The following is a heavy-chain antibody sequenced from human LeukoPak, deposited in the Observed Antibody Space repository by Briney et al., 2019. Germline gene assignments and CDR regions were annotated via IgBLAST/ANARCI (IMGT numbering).Heavy chain of an antibody. CDR2: IYFSGNS. CDR3: ARRGIWDLQIGNWFDP. D-gene: IGHD3-16*01. CDR1: GDSITTNSYW. Sequence: SETLSLTCSISGDSITTNSYWWGWTRQPPGKTLEWIVSIYFSGNSYYKPSLKTRATISPDTSKNQYSLRLTSVTAADTAVYYCARRGIWDLQIGNWFDPWGQGILVTVSS. J-gene: IGHJ5*02. V-gene: IGHV4-39*01.